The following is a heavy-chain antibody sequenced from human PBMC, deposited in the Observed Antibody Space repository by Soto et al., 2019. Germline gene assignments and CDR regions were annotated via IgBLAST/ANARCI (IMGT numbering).Heavy chain of an antibody. CDR3: ARQGIAAAGPDNWFDP. V-gene: IGHV4-39*01. Sequence: QLQLQESGPGLVKPSETLSLTCTVSGGSISSSSYYWGWIRQPPGKGLEWIGSIYYSGSTYYNPSLKSRVTISVDTSKNQFSLKLSSVTAADTAVYYCARQGIAAAGPDNWFDPWGQGPLVTVSS. CDR2: IYYSGST. CDR1: GGSISSSSYY. J-gene: IGHJ5*02. D-gene: IGHD6-13*01.